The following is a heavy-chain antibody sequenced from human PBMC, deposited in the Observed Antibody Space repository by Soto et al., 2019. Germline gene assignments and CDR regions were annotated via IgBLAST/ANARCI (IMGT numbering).Heavy chain of an antibody. CDR2: IWYDGSNK. Sequence: GGSLRLSCAASGFTFSRYGMHWVRQAPGKGLEWVAVIWYDGSNKYYADSVKGRFTISRDNSKNTLYLQMNSLRAEDTAVYYCARNVVVPAAISIHYYYGMDVWGQGTTVTVSS. CDR1: GFTFSRYG. J-gene: IGHJ6*02. CDR3: ARNVVVPAAISIHYYYGMDV. D-gene: IGHD2-2*02. V-gene: IGHV3-33*01.